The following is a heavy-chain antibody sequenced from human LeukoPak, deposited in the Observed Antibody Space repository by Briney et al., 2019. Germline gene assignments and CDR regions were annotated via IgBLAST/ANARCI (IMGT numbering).Heavy chain of an antibody. V-gene: IGHV4-30-2*01. CDR3: ARAVIPTATAEYFHN. CDR2: IYHSGNT. J-gene: IGHJ1*01. Sequence: SETLSLTCAVSGGSISSGGYYWSWIRQPPGKGLGWLGHIYHSGNTYYNPSLKSRVTISIDKSQNQFSLNLSSVTAADTAVYYCARAVIPTATAEYFHNWGQGTLVTVSS. D-gene: IGHD2-2*01. CDR1: GGSISSGGYY.